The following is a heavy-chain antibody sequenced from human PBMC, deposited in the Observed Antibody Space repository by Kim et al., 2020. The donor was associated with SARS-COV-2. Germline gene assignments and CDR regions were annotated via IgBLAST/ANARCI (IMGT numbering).Heavy chain of an antibody. CDR2: IKQDGSEK. V-gene: IGHV3-7*01. D-gene: IGHD6-13*01. CDR3: ARVGGSSSWYWGSYYYYYGMDV. CDR1: GFTFSSYW. Sequence: GGSLRLSCAASGFTFSSYWMSWVRQAPGKGLEWVANIKQDGSEKYYVDSVKGRFTISRDNAKNSLYLQMNSLRAEDTAVYYCARVGGSSSWYWGSYYYYYGMDVWGQGTTVTVSS. J-gene: IGHJ6*02.